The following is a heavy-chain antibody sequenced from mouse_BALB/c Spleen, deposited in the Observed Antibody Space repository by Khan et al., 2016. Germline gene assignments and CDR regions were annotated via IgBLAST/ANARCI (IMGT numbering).Heavy chain of an antibody. V-gene: IGHV14-3*02. CDR2: IDPANGNT. CDR1: GFNIKDTY. CDR3: ARSRSYGKGYFDV. D-gene: IGHD2-1*01. Sequence: VQLQQSGAELVKPGASVKLSCTASGFNIKDTYMHWVKQRPEQGLEWIGRIDPANGNTKYDPKFQGKATITADTSSTTAYLPLSSLTTAATAVYYGARSRSYGKGYFDVWGAGSTVTVSS. J-gene: IGHJ1*01.